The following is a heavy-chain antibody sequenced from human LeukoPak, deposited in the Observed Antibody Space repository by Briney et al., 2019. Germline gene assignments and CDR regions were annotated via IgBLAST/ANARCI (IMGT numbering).Heavy chain of an antibody. CDR3: ASYTAGSKYYYYYYMDV. CDR2: IKQDGSEK. J-gene: IGHJ6*03. D-gene: IGHD3-10*01. Sequence: GGSLRLSCAASGFTFNSFAMNWVRQAPGKGLEWVANIKQDGSEKYYVDSVKGRFTISRDNAKNSLYLQMNSLRAEDTAVYYCASYTAGSKYYYYYYMDVWGKGTTVTVSS. V-gene: IGHV3-7*01. CDR1: GFTFNSFA.